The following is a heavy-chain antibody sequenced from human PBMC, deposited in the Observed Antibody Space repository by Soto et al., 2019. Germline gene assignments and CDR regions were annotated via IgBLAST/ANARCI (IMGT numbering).Heavy chain of an antibody. CDR1: GFTSSTYG. J-gene: IGHJ4*02. CDR3: ANVERYRSSHPLI. D-gene: IGHD6-13*01. CDR2: ISGDGGNT. Sequence: EVQRLESGGGLVQPGGSLRLSCEASGFTSSTYGMSWVRQAPGKALEWVSGISGDGGNTYYTESVKGRITISRDISKNTLYRQMNRLRAEDTAVYYCANVERYRSSHPLIWGRGALVT. V-gene: IGHV3-23*01.